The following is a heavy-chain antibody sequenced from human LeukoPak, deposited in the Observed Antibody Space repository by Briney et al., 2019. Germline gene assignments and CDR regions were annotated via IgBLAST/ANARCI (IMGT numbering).Heavy chain of an antibody. CDR1: GFTVSSNY. CDR3: ARRDIVVVPASWDMDV. D-gene: IGHD2-2*01. CDR2: IYSGGST. V-gene: IGHV3-53*01. J-gene: IGHJ6*03. Sequence: GGSLRLSCAASGFTVSSNYMSWVRQAPGKGLEWVSVIYSGGSTYYADSVKGRFTISRDNAKNSLYLQMNSLRAEDTAVYYCARRDIVVVPASWDMDVWGKGTTVTVSS.